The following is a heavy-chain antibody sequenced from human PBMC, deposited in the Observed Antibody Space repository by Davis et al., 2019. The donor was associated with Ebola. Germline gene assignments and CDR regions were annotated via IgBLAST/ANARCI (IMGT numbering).Heavy chain of an antibody. D-gene: IGHD4-11*01. CDR1: GFTFSRYA. Sequence: GESLKISCATSGFTFSRYAIHWVRQAPGRGLEWVAFVRSHGSDDHYADSVKGRFTISRDNSKNTLYLQMNSLRPEDTAVYYCARDSDDYSFDYWGQGTLVTVSS. J-gene: IGHJ4*02. CDR3: ARDSDDYSFDY. V-gene: IGHV3-30*02. CDR2: VRSHGSDD.